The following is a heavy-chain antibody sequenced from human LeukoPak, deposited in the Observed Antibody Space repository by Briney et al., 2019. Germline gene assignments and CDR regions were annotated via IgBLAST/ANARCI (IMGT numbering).Heavy chain of an antibody. CDR1: GFTFSTYE. CDR2: ISSGDNIM. V-gene: IGHV3-48*03. J-gene: IGHJ3*01. D-gene: IGHD2-2*01. Sequence: GGSLRLSCAASGFTFSTYEMNWVRQAPGKGLEWVSYISSGDNIMFYADSVKGRFIISRDNAKNSLYLQMNSLRAEDTAVYYCAKDRSCTGSSCNVGSWGQGTMVTVSS. CDR3: AKDRSCTGSSCNVGS.